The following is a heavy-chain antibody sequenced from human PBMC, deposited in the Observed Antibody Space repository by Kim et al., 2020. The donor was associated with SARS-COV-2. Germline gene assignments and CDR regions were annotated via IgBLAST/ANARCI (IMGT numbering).Heavy chain of an antibody. CDR2: IWYDGSNK. V-gene: IGHV3-33*01. D-gene: IGHD3-10*01. Sequence: GGSLRLSCAASGFTFSSYGMHWVRQAPGKGLEWVAVIWYDGSNKYYADSVKGRFTISRDNSKNTLYLQMNSLRAEDTAVYYCVRDLPMVRGVRNYGMDVWGQGATVTVSS. CDR1: GFTFSSYG. J-gene: IGHJ6*02. CDR3: VRDLPMVRGVRNYGMDV.